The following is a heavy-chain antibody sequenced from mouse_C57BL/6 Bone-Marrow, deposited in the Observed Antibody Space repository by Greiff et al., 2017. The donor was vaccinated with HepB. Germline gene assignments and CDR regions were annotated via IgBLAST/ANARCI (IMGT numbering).Heavy chain of an antibody. V-gene: IGHV1-82*01. D-gene: IGHD1-1*02. Sequence: QVQLKESGPELVKPGASVKISCKASGYAFSSSWMNWVKQRPGKGLEWIGRIYPGDGDTNYNGKFKGKATLTADKSSSTAYMQLSSLTSEDSAVYFCARDEEVGGFAYWGQGTLVTVSA. CDR2: IYPGDGDT. J-gene: IGHJ3*01. CDR3: ARDEEVGGFAY. CDR1: GYAFSSSW.